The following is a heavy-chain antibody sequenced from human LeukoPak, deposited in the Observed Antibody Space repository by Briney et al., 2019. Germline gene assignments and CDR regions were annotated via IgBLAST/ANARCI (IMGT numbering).Heavy chain of an antibody. Sequence: SGGSLRLSCAASGFTFGSYAMSWVRQAPGKGLEWVSTISGSGGSTYYADSVKGRFTISRDNSKNTLYLQMNSLRAEDTAVYYCAKDRTYDYDCSGFMAFDICGQGTVVTVS. J-gene: IGHJ3*02. CDR2: ISGSGGST. CDR1: GFTFGSYA. V-gene: IGHV3-23*01. CDR3: AKDRTYDYDCSGFMAFDI. D-gene: IGHD3-22*01.